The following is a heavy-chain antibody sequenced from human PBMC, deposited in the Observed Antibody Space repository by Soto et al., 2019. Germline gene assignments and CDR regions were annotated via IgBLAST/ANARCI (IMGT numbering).Heavy chain of an antibody. CDR1: GGSISSGGYY. CDR2: IYYSGST. Sequence: SETLSLTCTVSGGSISSGGYYWSWIRQHPGKGLEWIGYIYYSGSTYYNPSLKSRVTISVDTSKNQFSLKLSSVTAADTAVYYCARDWVVGGSYSRTYYYYGMDVWGQGTTVTVSS. D-gene: IGHD1-26*01. J-gene: IGHJ6*02. CDR3: ARDWVVGGSYSRTYYYYGMDV. V-gene: IGHV4-31*03.